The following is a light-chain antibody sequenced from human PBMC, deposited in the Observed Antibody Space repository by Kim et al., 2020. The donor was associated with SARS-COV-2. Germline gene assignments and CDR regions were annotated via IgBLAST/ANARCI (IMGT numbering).Light chain of an antibody. Sequence: PSVGTRFTITCRASQVISTSLVCFQQKPGKAPKHLIYAASTLQSGVPSRFSGSGSGTEFALTISSLQPDDFATYYSQQLNGYPLTFGGGTKVDIK. CDR1: QVISTS. CDR2: AAS. CDR3: QQLNGYPLT. V-gene: IGKV1-9*01. J-gene: IGKJ4*01.